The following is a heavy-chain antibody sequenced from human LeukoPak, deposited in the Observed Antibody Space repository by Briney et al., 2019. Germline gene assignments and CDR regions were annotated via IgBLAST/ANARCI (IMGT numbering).Heavy chain of an antibody. CDR1: GFSFSNYG. D-gene: IGHD3-3*01. J-gene: IGHJ4*02. CDR3: ARQRGGYYDFWSGYYHVGSP. Sequence: TGGSLRLSCAASGFSFSNYGMHWVRQAPGKGLEWVSSISGSSIFLNYADSVKGRFTISRDNAKNSLYLQMNSLRAEDTAVYYCARQRGGYYDFWSGYYHVGSPWGQGTLVTVSS. V-gene: IGHV3-21*01. CDR2: ISGSSIFL.